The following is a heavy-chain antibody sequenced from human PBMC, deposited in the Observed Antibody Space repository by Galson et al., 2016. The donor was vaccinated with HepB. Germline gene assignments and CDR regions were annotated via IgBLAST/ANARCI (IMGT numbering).Heavy chain of an antibody. V-gene: IGHV3-23*01. CDR1: GFSFSSYW. Sequence: SLRLSCAASGFSFSSYWMHWVRQAPGKGLEWVSGISGSGSSSSHADSVKGRFTISRDNSKNTLYLQMNSLRAEDTAVYYCAREEGVHYDNSHYHGYLDYWGQGSLVTVSS. J-gene: IGHJ4*02. D-gene: IGHD3-22*01. CDR2: ISGSGSSS. CDR3: AREEGVHYDNSHYHGYLDY.